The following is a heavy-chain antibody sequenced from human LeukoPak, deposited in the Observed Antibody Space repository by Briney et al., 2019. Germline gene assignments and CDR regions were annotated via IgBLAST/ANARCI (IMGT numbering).Heavy chain of an antibody. CDR2: INPSGGST. Sequence: ASVKVSCKASGYTFTSYYMHWVRQAPGQGLEWMGIINPSGGSTSYAQKFQGRVTMTRDTSTSTVYMELSSLRSEDTAVYYCARGPDIVVVAAADFPFDYWGQGTLVTVSS. V-gene: IGHV1-46*01. D-gene: IGHD2-15*01. CDR1: GYTFTSYY. J-gene: IGHJ4*02. CDR3: ARGPDIVVVAAADFPFDY.